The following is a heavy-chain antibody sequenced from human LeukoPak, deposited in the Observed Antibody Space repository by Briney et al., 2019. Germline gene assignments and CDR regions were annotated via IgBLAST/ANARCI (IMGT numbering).Heavy chain of an antibody. J-gene: IGHJ5*02. D-gene: IGHD3-10*01. CDR3: AREGWFGEPPSHWFDP. CDR1: GDSVSSKSTT. V-gene: IGHV6-1*01. Sequence: SQTLSLTCAMSGDSVSSKSTTWNWIRQSPSRGLEWLGGTYYTSKWYNDYAVSVKSRITINPDTSKNQFSLQLNSVTPEDTAVYYCAREGWFGEPPSHWFDPWGQGILVTVSS. CDR2: TYYTSKWYN.